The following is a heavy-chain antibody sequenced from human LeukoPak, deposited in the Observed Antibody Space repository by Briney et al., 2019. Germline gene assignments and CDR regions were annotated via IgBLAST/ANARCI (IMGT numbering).Heavy chain of an antibody. CDR3: ARATRVERADY. CDR1: GGXFSSYA. V-gene: IGHV1-69*04. J-gene: IGHJ4*02. Sequence: SVKVSCKASGGXFSSYAISWVRQAPGQGLEWMGRIIPILGIANYAQKFQGRVTITADKSTSTAYMELSSLRSEDTAVYYCARATRVERADYWGQGTLVTVSS. CDR2: IIPILGIA. D-gene: IGHD3-3*01.